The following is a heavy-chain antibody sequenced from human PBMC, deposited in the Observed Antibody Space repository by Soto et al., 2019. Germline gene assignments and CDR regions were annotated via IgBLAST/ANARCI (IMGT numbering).Heavy chain of an antibody. CDR3: ARGQGYYYDSSGSDAFDI. J-gene: IGHJ3*02. CDR1: GFTFSSYG. Sequence: QVQLVESGGGVVQPGRSLRLSCAASGFTFSSYGMHWVRQAPGKGLEWVAVIWYDGSNKYYADSVKGRFTISRDNSKNTLYLQMNSLRAEDTAVYYCARGQGYYYDSSGSDAFDIWGQGTMVTVSS. V-gene: IGHV3-33*01. CDR2: IWYDGSNK. D-gene: IGHD3-22*01.